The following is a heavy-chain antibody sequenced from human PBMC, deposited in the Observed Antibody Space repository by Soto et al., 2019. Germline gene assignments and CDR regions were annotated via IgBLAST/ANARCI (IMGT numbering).Heavy chain of an antibody. CDR2: ISYNGGST. D-gene: IGHD3-10*01. Sequence: PGGSLRLSCAASGFTFSSYAVSWIRQAPGKGLEWVSAISYNGGSTYYADSVKGRFTISRDNSKDTLYLQMNSLRAEDTAVYYCTKDAPDYYGSGTYPWYFHLWGRGTLVTAPQ. V-gene: IGHV3-23*01. CDR1: GFTFSSYA. J-gene: IGHJ2*01. CDR3: TKDAPDYYGSGTYPWYFHL.